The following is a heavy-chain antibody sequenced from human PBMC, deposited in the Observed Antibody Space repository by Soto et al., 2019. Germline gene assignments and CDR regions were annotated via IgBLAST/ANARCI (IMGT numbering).Heavy chain of an antibody. Sequence: QVQLVQSGAEVKKPGASVKVSCKASGYTFTSYYMHWVRQAPGQGLEWMGIIDPSGGSTTYAQKFQGRVTMTRDTSTSTVYMEVSSLRSEDTAVYYCARPAATTYLYYNYGMDVCGQGTTVTVSS. V-gene: IGHV1-46*01. CDR2: IDPSGGST. CDR1: GYTFTSYY. D-gene: IGHD4-4*01. J-gene: IGHJ6*02. CDR3: ARPAATTYLYYNYGMDV.